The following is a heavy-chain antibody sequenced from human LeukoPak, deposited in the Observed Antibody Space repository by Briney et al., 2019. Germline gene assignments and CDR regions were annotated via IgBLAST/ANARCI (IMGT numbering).Heavy chain of an antibody. J-gene: IGHJ5*02. D-gene: IGHD5-12*01. CDR3: ARDSARIQWHPVWFDP. V-gene: IGHV4-30-4*07. CDR1: GGSISSGGYS. Sequence: PSETLSLTCAVSGGSISSGGYSWSWIRQPPGKGLEWIGYIYYSGSTYYNPSLKSRVTISVDTSKNQFSLKLSSVTAADTAVYYCARDSARIQWHPVWFDPWGQGTLVTVSS. CDR2: IYYSGST.